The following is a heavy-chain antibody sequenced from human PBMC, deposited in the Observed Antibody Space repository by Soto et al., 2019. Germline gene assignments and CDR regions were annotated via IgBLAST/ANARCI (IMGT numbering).Heavy chain of an antibody. CDR1: GGSISSGGYY. Sequence: SETLSLTCTVSGGSISSGGYYWGWIRQPPGKGLEWIGNIHYSGSTYYDSSLQSRVTISIDTSKNQFSLKLSSVTATDTAVYYCASQHYCDSSGYYVVYWGQGTLVTVSS. J-gene: IGHJ4*02. D-gene: IGHD3-22*01. V-gene: IGHV4-39*01. CDR3: ASQHYCDSSGYYVVY. CDR2: IHYSGST.